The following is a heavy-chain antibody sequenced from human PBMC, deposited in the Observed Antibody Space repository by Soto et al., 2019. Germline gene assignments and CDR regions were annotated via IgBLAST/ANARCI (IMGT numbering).Heavy chain of an antibody. V-gene: IGHV1-18*01. D-gene: IGHD6-19*01. CDR3: ARVPLIAVAGTIHYYYGMDV. J-gene: IGHJ6*02. Sequence: ASVQVSCKASGYTFTSYGISWVRQAPGQGLEWMGWISAYNGNTNYAQKLQGRVTMTTDTSTSTAYMELRSLRSDDTAVYYCARVPLIAVAGTIHYYYGMDVWGQGTTVTVSS. CDR1: GYTFTSYG. CDR2: ISAYNGNT.